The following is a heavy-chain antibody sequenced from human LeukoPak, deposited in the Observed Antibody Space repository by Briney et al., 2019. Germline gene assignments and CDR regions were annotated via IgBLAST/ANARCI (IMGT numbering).Heavy chain of an antibody. CDR1: GYSFTGSA. CDR2: INSNTGNP. V-gene: IGHV7-4-1*02. D-gene: IGHD4-17*01. CDR3: ARSQTYGDHPPFDY. J-gene: IGHJ4*02. Sequence: GASVQVSCKASGYSFTGSAINWVRQPPAQELEWMGWINSNTGNPTYAQGFTGRFVFSLDTSVSTAYIQISSLKSEDTAVYFCARSQTYGDHPPFDYWGQGTLVTVSS.